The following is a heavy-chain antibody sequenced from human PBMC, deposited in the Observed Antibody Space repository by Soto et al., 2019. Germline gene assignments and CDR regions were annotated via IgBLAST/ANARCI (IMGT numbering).Heavy chain of an antibody. Sequence: ASVKVPCKASGYTFTSYYLHWVRQAPGQGLEWMGRIXPYXXTXXXXXKXXGRVTMTTDTSTSTVYMELSSLRSEDTAVYYCARVRMATIRRDAFEVWGQGTMVTVSS. CDR3: ARVRMATIRRDAFEV. CDR2: IXPYXXTX. CDR1: GYTFTSYY. J-gene: IGHJ3*01. D-gene: IGHD5-12*01. V-gene: IGHV1-46*01.